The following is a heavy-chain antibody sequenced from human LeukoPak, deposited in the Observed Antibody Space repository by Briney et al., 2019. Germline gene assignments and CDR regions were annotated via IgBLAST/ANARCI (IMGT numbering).Heavy chain of an antibody. Sequence: SQTLSLTCTVSGGSISSGSYYWSWIRQPPGKGLEWIGYIYYSGSTNYNPSLKSRVTISVDTSKNQFSLKLSSVTAADTAVYYCARQRIQLWLFDYWGQGALVTVSS. CDR3: ARQRIQLWLFDY. CDR2: IYYSGST. V-gene: IGHV4-61*01. J-gene: IGHJ4*02. D-gene: IGHD5-18*01. CDR1: GGSISSGSYY.